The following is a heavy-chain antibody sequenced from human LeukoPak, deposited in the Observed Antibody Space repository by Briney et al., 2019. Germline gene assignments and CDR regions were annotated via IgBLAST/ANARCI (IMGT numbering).Heavy chain of an antibody. CDR2: VSYDGSNK. V-gene: IGHV3-30*13. Sequence: GGSLRLSCVASGFTFSNLGMHWVRQAPDKGLEWVAGVSYDGSNKYYGDSVKGRFTISRDNSNNGLFLQLTSLRVEETAVYFCARDRALAVSLSDWGQGTLVTVS. D-gene: IGHD2-15*01. CDR3: ARDRALAVSLSD. CDR1: GFTFSNLG. J-gene: IGHJ4*02.